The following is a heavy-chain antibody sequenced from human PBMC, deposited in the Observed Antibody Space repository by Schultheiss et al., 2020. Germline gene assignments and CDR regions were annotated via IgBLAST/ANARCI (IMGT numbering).Heavy chain of an antibody. CDR1: GGSISSSSYY. Sequence: SETLSLTCTVSGGSISSSSYYWGWIRQHPGKGLEWIGYIYYSGSTYYNPSLKSRVTISVDTSKNQFSLKLSSVTAADTAVYYCARRDGTLNAFDIWGQGTMVTVSS. CDR3: ARRDGTLNAFDI. J-gene: IGHJ3*02. CDR2: IYYSGST. D-gene: IGHD5-24*01. V-gene: IGHV4-31*03.